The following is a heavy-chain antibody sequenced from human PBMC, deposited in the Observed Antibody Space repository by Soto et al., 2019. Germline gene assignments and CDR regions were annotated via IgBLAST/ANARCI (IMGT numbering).Heavy chain of an antibody. J-gene: IGHJ5*01. D-gene: IGHD2-15*01. CDR2: IYKSATT. Sequence: SETLSLTCSVSGDSISTVDYFWAWIRQPPGQALEYIGYIYKSATTYYNPSFGSRVAISLDTSKSQFSLNVTSVTAADTAVYFCARGRYCLTGRCFPNWFDSWGQGTLVTVSS. CDR1: GDSISTVDYF. CDR3: ARGRYCLTGRCFPNWFDS. V-gene: IGHV4-30-4*01.